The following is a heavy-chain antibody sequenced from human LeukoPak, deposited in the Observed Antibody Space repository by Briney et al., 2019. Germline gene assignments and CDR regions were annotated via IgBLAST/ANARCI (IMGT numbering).Heavy chain of an antibody. D-gene: IGHD2-2*01. CDR2: IYSGGST. CDR1: GFTVSSNY. Sequence: GGSLRLSCAASGFTVSSNYMSWVRQAPGKRLEWVSVIYSGGSTYYADSVKGRFTISRDNSKNTLYLQINSLRTEDTAVYYCVRAPGVPAPYCMDFWGKGTTVTVSS. J-gene: IGHJ6*03. CDR3: VRAPGVPAPYCMDF. V-gene: IGHV3-53*01.